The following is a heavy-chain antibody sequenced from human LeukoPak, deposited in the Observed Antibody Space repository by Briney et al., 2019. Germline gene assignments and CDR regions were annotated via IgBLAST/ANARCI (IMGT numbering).Heavy chain of an antibody. Sequence: GGSLRLSCAASGFSFKDYNMHWVRQAPGKGLEWVAVITYDGSNKYYTDSVKGRFTISRDNSKSTLYLQMNSLRAEDTAVYYCAKDIAREPHLDYWGQGTLVTVSS. V-gene: IGHV3-30*18. J-gene: IGHJ4*02. CDR2: ITYDGSNK. CDR1: GFSFKDYN. CDR3: AKDIAREPHLDY. D-gene: IGHD1-26*01.